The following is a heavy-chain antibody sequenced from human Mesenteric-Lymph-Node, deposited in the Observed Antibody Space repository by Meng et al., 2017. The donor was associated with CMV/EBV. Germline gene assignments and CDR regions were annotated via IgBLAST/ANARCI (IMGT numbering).Heavy chain of an antibody. D-gene: IGHD3-9*01. CDR1: GFTFTSFG. V-gene: IGHV1-2*06. CDR3: ARDRDTDWYSPFDY. Sequence: VQLVPSGPEVKRPWASVKGSCRTSGFTFTSFGFTWVRQAPGQGLEWMGRINPKTGGRSYAQNFQGRVTMTRDTSINTAYMEVNRLNSDDTAMYYCARDRDTDWYSPFDYWGPGTLVTVSS. CDR2: INPKTGGR. J-gene: IGHJ4*02.